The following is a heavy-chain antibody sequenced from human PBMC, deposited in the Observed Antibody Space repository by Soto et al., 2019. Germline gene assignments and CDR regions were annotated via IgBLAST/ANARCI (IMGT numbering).Heavy chain of an antibody. CDR2: ISYDGSNK. CDR1: GFTFNSYG. D-gene: IGHD6-19*01. J-gene: IGHJ6*02. Sequence: GGSLRLSCAASGFTFNSYGMHWVRQAPGKGLEWVAVISYDGSNKYYADSVKGRFAIARDNSKNTLYLQMSSLRAEDTAVYYCVKDGSSGWPYYYGLDVWGQGTSVTVSS. V-gene: IGHV3-30*18. CDR3: VKDGSSGWPYYYGLDV.